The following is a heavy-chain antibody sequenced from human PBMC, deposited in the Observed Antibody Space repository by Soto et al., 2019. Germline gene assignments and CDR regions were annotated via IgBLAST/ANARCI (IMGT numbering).Heavy chain of an antibody. CDR3: ASATRTTVPFDY. Sequence: QLQLQESGPGLVKPSETLSLTCAVSGGSISSSNYYWGWIRQSPGKGLEWIGNIYYSGKTYYNPSLKRRVTISVDKSNNQFSLKLSSVTAAHTAVYYCASATRTTVPFDYWGQGNLVNVSS. V-gene: IGHV4-39*01. CDR2: IYYSGKT. J-gene: IGHJ4*02. CDR1: GGSISSSNYY. D-gene: IGHD1-7*01.